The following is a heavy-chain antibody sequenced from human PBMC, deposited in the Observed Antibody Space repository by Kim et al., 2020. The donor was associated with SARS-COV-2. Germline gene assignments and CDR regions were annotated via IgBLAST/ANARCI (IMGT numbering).Heavy chain of an antibody. CDR3: ARVGGVTSPPAR. V-gene: IGHV4-59*13. D-gene: IGHD3-16*01. Sequence: SETLSLTCTVSGGSISSYYWSWIRQPPGKGLEWIGYIFDSGYTNYNPSLKSRVTISVDPSKNHFSLKLSSVTAADTAVYYCARVGGVTSPPARWGQGILVTVSS. CDR2: IFDSGYT. J-gene: IGHJ4*02. CDR1: GGSISSYY.